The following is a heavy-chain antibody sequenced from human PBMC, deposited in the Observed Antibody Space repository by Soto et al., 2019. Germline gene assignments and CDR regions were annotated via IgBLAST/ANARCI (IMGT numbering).Heavy chain of an antibody. D-gene: IGHD5-12*01. Sequence: GGSLRLSCTASGFTFSNYAMSWVRQAPDKGLEWVSAIIGRGNSAYYADSVQGRFTISRDNSKNTLSLQMSSLTADDTAIYYCVREGRGSFDFWGRGTMVTVSS. CDR3: VREGRGSFDF. CDR2: IIGRGNSA. CDR1: GFTFSNYA. J-gene: IGHJ3*01. V-gene: IGHV3-23*01.